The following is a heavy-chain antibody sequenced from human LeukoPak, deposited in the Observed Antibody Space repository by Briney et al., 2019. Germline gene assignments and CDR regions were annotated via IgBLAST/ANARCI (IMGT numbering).Heavy chain of an antibody. CDR1: GGSISSYY. CDR3: ARQGLPGNYHYYYYHGMDV. CDR2: IYYSGST. V-gene: IGHV4-59*08. D-gene: IGHD1-7*01. Sequence: SETLSLTCTVSGGSISSYYWSWIRQPPGKGLEWIGYIYYSGSTNYNPSLKSRVTISVDTSKNQFSLKLSSVTAADTAVYYCARQGLPGNYHYYYYHGMDVWGQGTTVTVSS. J-gene: IGHJ6*02.